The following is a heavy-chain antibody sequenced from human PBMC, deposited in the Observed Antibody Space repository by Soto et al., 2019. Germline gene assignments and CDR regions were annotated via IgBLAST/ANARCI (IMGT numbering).Heavy chain of an antibody. J-gene: IGHJ5*02. CDR3: ANTDWELRNWFDP. D-gene: IGHD3-9*01. CDR2: IYWDEDK. Sequence: QITLTESGPPLVQPTQTLTLTCSFSGFSLTTRGLGVAWFRQPPGKALEWLAVIYWDEDKRYSPLLKTRLTVAKDTSKNQVVLSMTNMDPVDTGTFYGANTDWELRNWFDPWGQGIHVTVSS. V-gene: IGHV2-5*02. CDR1: GFSLTTRGLG.